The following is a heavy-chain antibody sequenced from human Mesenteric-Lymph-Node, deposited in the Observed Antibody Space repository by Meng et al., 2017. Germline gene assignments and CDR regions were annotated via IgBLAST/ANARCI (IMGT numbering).Heavy chain of an antibody. D-gene: IGHD3-22*01. J-gene: IGHJ6*02. CDR1: GDSVSSNSAA. CDR2: TYYRSKWYN. V-gene: IGHV6-1*01. Sequence: SETLSLTCAISGDSVSSNSAAWNWIRQSPSRGLEWLVRTYYRSKWYNDYAVSVKSRITINPDTSKNQFSLQLNSVTPEDTAVYYCARDYYDSSGYPPLGYYYYYGMDVWGQGTTVTVSS. CDR3: ARDYYDSSGYPPLGYYYYYGMDV.